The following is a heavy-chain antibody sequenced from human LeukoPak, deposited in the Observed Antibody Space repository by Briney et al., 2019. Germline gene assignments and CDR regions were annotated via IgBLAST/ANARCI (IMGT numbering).Heavy chain of an antibody. CDR3: ARHGNYYDTSQSDP. CDR2: VYHSGST. CDR1: GYSISSGYY. D-gene: IGHD3-22*01. V-gene: IGHV4-38-2*01. Sequence: SETLSLTCAVPGYSISSGYYWGWIRQPPGKGLEWIGSVYHSGSTYYNPSLKSRVTISVDTSKNQFSLKLSSVAVADTAVYYCARHGNYYDTSQSDPWGQGTLVTVSS. J-gene: IGHJ5*02.